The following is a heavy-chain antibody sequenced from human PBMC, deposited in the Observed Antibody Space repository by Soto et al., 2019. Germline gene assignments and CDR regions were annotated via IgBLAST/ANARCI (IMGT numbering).Heavy chain of an antibody. CDR2: IIPIFGTA. V-gene: IGHV1-69*13. J-gene: IGHJ4*02. CDR3: ARDAGDGYKKNDY. CDR1: GGTFSSYA. D-gene: IGHD5-12*01. Sequence: SVKVSCKASGGTFSSYAISWVRQAPGQGLEWMGGIIPIFGTANYAQKFQGRVTITADESTSTAYMELSSLRSEDTDVYYCARDAGDGYKKNDYWGQGTLVTVSS.